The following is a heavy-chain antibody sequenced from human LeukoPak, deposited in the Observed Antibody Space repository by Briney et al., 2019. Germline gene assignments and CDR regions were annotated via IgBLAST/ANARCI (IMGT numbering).Heavy chain of an antibody. CDR1: GFTFSSYA. CDR2: ISGSGGST. V-gene: IGHV3-23*01. CDR3: AKDRRDGYTADAFDI. J-gene: IGHJ3*02. D-gene: IGHD5-24*01. Sequence: GGSLRLSCAASGFTFSSYAMSWVRPAPWKGLERVSAISGSGGSTFYADSVKGRFTISRDNSKNTLYLQMNSLRAEDTAVYYCAKDRRDGYTADAFDIWGQGTMVTVSS.